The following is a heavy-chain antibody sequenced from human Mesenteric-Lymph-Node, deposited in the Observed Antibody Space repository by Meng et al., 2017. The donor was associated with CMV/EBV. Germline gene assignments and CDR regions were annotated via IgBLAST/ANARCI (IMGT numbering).Heavy chain of an antibody. J-gene: IGHJ6*02. D-gene: IGHD2-15*01. CDR1: GFTFNTYA. CDR3: TRDPYCSGATCYGPLYGMDV. V-gene: IGHV3-23*01. CDR2: ISDSGGST. Sequence: GGSLRLSCAASGFTFNTYAMTWVRQAPGKGLEWVSSISDSGGSTYYADSVKGRFTVSRDNAKNTLYLQMNSLRAEDTAVYYCTRDPYCSGATCYGPLYGMDVWGQGTTVTVSS.